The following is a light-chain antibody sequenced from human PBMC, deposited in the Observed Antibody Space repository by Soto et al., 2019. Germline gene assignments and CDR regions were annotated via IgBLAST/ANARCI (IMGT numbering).Light chain of an antibody. J-gene: IGLJ2*01. Sequence: QSVLTQPPSASGTPGQRVTISCSGSSSTVGGNPVNWYQQLPGTAPKLLIYRNDQRPSGVPDRISGSKSGTSASLAIIGLRSEDEAEYYCASWDDSLSVPIFGGGTKLTVL. CDR1: SSTVGGNP. CDR3: ASWDDSLSVPI. V-gene: IGLV1-47*01. CDR2: RND.